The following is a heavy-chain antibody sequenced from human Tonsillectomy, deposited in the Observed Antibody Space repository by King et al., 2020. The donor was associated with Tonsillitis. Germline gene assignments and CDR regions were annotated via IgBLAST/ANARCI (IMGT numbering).Heavy chain of an antibody. V-gene: IGHV3-23*03. J-gene: IGHJ4*02. Sequence: VQLVESGGGLVQPGGYLRLSCAASGFTLRSYAMRWVRQAPGKRLEWGSVIFRGGSSTYYADSVKGRYTISRDNSKNTLYLQMNSLRAEYTAVYYCAKETSGYSYVDYWGQGTLVTVSS. D-gene: IGHD5-18*01. CDR3: AKETSGYSYVDY. CDR1: GFTLRSYA. CDR2: IFRGGSST.